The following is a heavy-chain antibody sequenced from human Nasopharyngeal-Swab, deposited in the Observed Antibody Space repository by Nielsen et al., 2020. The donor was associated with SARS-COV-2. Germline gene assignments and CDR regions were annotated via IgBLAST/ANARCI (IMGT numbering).Heavy chain of an antibody. CDR1: GGSISSYY. CDR2: IYYSGST. V-gene: IGHV4-59*13. CDR3: ARGTTIFGVVITPFDY. D-gene: IGHD3-3*01. J-gene: IGHJ4*02. Sequence: SETLSLTCTVSGGSISSYYWSWIRQPPGKGLEWIGYIYYSGSTNYNTSLKSRITISVDTSKNQFSLKLSSVTAADTAVYYCARGTTIFGVVITPFDYWGQGTLVTVSS.